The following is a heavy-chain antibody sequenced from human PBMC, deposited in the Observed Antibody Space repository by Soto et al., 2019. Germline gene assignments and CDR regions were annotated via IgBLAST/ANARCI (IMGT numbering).Heavy chain of an antibody. V-gene: IGHV3-30*03. CDR2: ISSDGHHQ. D-gene: IGHD3-22*01. Sequence: PGGSLRLSCATSGFSFNDYAMYWVRQAPCQGLEWVAIISSDGHHQFYLDNLTGRFTVSRDNSKNTLYLQMNSLRPEDTAVYYCSRGTYYPQSSGLHADYWGPGTVVTVSS. CDR3: SRGTYYPQSSGLHADY. CDR1: GFSFNDYA. J-gene: IGHJ4*02.